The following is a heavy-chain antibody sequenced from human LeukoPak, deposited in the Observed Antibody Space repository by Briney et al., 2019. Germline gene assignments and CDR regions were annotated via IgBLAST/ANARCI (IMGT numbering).Heavy chain of an antibody. CDR3: TKVLSTVRYFWYGVHV. CDR1: GFTFSNFA. CDR2: ISGSGEDT. Sequence: PGGSLRLSCAVSGFTFSNFAMAWVRQTPGKGLEWISGISGSGEDTYYGDSVKGRFTICRDNSKSTVYMQMNRLRVEDTAVYYCTKVLSTVRYFWYGVHVWGQGATVTVSS. V-gene: IGHV3-23*01. J-gene: IGHJ6*02. D-gene: IGHD2-15*01.